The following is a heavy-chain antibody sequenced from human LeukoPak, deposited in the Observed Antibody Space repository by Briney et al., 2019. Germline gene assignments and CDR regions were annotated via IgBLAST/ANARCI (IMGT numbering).Heavy chain of an antibody. Sequence: ASVKVSCKASGYTFTGYYMHWVRQAPGQGLEWMGWINPNSGGTNYAQKFQGRVTMTRDTSISTAYMELSRLRSDDTAVYYCARGSYYYGSGRHWDYFGQGTLVTGSS. J-gene: IGHJ4*02. D-gene: IGHD3-10*01. CDR3: ARGSYYYGSGRHWDY. CDR1: GYTFTGYY. CDR2: INPNSGGT. V-gene: IGHV1-2*02.